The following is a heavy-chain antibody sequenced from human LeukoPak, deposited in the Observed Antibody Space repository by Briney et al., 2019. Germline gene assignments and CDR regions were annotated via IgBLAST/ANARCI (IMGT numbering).Heavy chain of an antibody. V-gene: IGHV1-46*01. D-gene: IGHD4-11*01. Sequence: ASVKVSCKASGYTFTSYYMHWVRQAPGQGLEWMGIINPSGGSTSYAQKFQGRVTMTRDMSTSTVYMELSSPRSEDTAVYYCARDRLTTVTTNAGYYYYMDVWGKGTTVTVSS. CDR1: GYTFTSYY. J-gene: IGHJ6*03. CDR3: ARDRLTTVTTNAGYYYYMDV. CDR2: INPSGGST.